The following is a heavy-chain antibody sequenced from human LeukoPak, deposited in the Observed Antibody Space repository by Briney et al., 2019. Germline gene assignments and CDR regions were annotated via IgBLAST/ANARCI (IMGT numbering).Heavy chain of an antibody. Sequence: GGSLRLSCAASGFTFSSYAMNWVRQAPGKGLEWVSSISSSGDRTYYADSVKGRFTISRDNSKNTLYLQMNSLRAEDTAVYYCAKDRVLRYFDWLFDLDYWGQGTLVTVSS. CDR3: AKDRVLRYFDWLFDLDY. J-gene: IGHJ4*02. CDR1: GFTFSSYA. V-gene: IGHV3-23*01. CDR2: ISSSGDRT. D-gene: IGHD3-9*01.